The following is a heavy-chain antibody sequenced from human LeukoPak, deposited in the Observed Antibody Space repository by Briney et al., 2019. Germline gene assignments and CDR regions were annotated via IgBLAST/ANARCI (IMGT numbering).Heavy chain of an antibody. J-gene: IGHJ4*02. D-gene: IGHD6-19*01. CDR1: GYTFTSYG. CDR3: ARGLAVAVPYYFDY. Sequence: ASVKVSCKASGYTFTSYGISWVRQAPGKGLEWMGWISAYNGNTNYAQKLQGRVTMTTDTSTSTAYMELRSLRSDDTAVYYCARGLAVAVPYYFDYWGQGTLVTVSS. CDR2: ISAYNGNT. V-gene: IGHV1-18*01.